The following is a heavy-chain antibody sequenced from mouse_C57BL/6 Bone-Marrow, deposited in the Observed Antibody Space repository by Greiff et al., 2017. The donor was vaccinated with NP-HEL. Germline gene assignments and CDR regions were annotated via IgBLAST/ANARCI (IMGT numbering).Heavy chain of an antibody. D-gene: IGHD1-1*01. CDR1: GYTFTSYW. CDR3: AMGYYGSSYFDY. Sequence: QVQLQQPGAELVKPGASVKVSCKASGYTFTSYWMHWVKQRPGQGLEWIGRIHPSDSYTNYNQKFKGKATLTVDKSSSTTYMQLSSLTSEDSAVYYCAMGYYGSSYFDYGGQGTTLTVSS. J-gene: IGHJ2*01. CDR2: IHPSDSYT. V-gene: IGHV1-74*01.